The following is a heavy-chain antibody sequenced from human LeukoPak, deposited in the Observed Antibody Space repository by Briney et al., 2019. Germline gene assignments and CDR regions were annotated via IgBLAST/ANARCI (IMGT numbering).Heavy chain of an antibody. CDR3: ARNSPLKYYYDSSGYLRAFDI. CDR1: GFTFSSYS. D-gene: IGHD3-22*01. CDR2: ISSSSSTI. V-gene: IGHV3-48*01. J-gene: IGHJ3*02. Sequence: GESLKISCAASGFTFSSYSMNWVRQAPGKGLEWVSYISSSSSTIYYADSVKGRFTISRDNAKNSLYLQMNSLRAEDTAVYYCARNSPLKYYYDSSGYLRAFDIWGQGTMVTVSS.